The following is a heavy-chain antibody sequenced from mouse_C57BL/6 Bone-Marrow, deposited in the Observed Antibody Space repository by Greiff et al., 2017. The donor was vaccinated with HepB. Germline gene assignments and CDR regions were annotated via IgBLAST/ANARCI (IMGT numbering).Heavy chain of an antibody. V-gene: IGHV1-26*01. CDR2: INPNNGGT. D-gene: IGHD2-4*01. CDR3: APIYYDYDGGFDY. Sequence: VQLQQSGPELVKPGASVKISCKASGYTFTDYYMNWVKQSHGKSLEWIGDINPNNGGTSYNQKFKGKATLTVDKSSSTAYMELRSLTSEDSAVYYCAPIYYDYDGGFDYWGQGTTLTVSS. J-gene: IGHJ2*01. CDR1: GYTFTDYY.